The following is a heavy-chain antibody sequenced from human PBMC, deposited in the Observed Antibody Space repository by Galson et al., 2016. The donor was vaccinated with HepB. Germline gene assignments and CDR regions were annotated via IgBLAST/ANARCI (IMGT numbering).Heavy chain of an antibody. CDR1: GFTFSSYL. V-gene: IGHV3-7*01. Sequence: SLRLSCAASGFTFSSYLMSWVRQAPGKGLEWVANINQDGSEKYHVDSVKGRFTISRDNADNSLYLQMNSLRDEDTAVYYCARDYYYDSSGYYVFDYWGQGTLVTVSS. CDR2: INQDGSEK. J-gene: IGHJ4*02. D-gene: IGHD3-22*01. CDR3: ARDYYYDSSGYYVFDY.